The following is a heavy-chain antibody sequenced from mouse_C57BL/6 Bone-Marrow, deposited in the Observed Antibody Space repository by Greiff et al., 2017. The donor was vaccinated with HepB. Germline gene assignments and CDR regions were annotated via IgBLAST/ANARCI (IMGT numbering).Heavy chain of an antibody. D-gene: IGHD1-1*01. CDR3: ARSPPYYYGSSYDAMDY. V-gene: IGHV2-6*01. Sequence: VKLQESGPGLVAPSQSLSITCTVSGFSLTSYGVDWVRQSPGKGLEWLGVIWGVGSTNYNSALKSRLSISKDNSKSQVFLKMNSLQTDDTAMYYCARSPPYYYGSSYDAMDYWGQGTSVTVSS. CDR2: IWGVGST. J-gene: IGHJ4*01. CDR1: GFSLTSYG.